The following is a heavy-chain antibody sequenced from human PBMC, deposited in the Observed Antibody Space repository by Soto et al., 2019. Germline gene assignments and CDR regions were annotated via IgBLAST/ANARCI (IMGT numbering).Heavy chain of an antibody. Sequence: QVQLLQSGAEVKKPGASVKVSCKASGYTFTGYFMHWVRQAPGEGLEWMGWINPNRGATKYAPKFQGRVTMTRDTSNRTAYLELSRLTSDDTAIYYCARGGGTTLAPLPWGQGTPVTVSS. D-gene: IGHD3-16*01. CDR3: ARGGGTTLAPLP. V-gene: IGHV1-2*02. J-gene: IGHJ5*02. CDR2: INPNRGAT. CDR1: GYTFTGYF.